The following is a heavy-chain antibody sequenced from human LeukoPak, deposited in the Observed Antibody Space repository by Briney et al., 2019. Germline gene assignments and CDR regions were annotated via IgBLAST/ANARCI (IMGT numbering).Heavy chain of an antibody. J-gene: IGHJ4*02. CDR1: GFTFSSYA. Sequence: GGSLRLSCAASGFTFSSYAMHWVRQAPGKGLEWVAVISYDGSNKYYADSVKGRFTISRDNSKNTLYLQMNSLRAEDTAVYYCARASPLGYCSSTSCYGPHFDYWGQGALVTVSS. V-gene: IGHV3-30-3*01. CDR3: ARASPLGYCSSTSCYGPHFDY. CDR2: ISYDGSNK. D-gene: IGHD2-2*01.